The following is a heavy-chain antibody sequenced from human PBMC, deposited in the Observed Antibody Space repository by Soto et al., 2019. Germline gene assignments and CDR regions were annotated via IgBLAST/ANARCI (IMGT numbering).Heavy chain of an antibody. CDR1: GFTLSSYS. V-gene: IGHV3-48*02. J-gene: IGHJ6*02. Sequence: XVSLRLSCAASGFTLSSYSMTWVRQAPGKGLEWLSYISRSSSTINYADSVKGRFTISRDNAKNSVYLELNSLRDEDTAVYYCARDPPNFYYYGMDVWGQGTTVTVSS. CDR2: ISRSSSTI. CDR3: ARDPPNFYYYGMDV.